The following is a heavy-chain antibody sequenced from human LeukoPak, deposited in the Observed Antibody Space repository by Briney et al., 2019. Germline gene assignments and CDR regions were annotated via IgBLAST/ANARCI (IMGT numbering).Heavy chain of an antibody. D-gene: IGHD1-1*01. Sequence: PGQSLKISSKGSGYSFTTYWIGWVRQMPGKGLEWMGIIYPGDSDTRCSPSFRGQVTISADKSISTAYLQWCSLKASDTAMYYCARLPNWNEGFDPWGQGNLVTVSS. V-gene: IGHV5-51*01. CDR1: GYSFTTYW. CDR2: IYPGDSDT. CDR3: ARLPNWNEGFDP. J-gene: IGHJ5*02.